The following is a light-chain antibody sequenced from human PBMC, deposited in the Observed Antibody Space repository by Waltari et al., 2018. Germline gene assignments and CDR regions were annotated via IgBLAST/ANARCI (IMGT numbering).Light chain of an antibody. V-gene: IGLV3-21*04. CDR2: YDS. J-gene: IGLJ3*02. CDR1: NIGSKS. CDR3: QVWDSSSDHGV. Sequence: SYVLTQPPSVSVAPGKTARITCGGNNIGSKSVHWYQQKPGQAPVLVIYYDSDRPSGIPERFSGSNSGNTATLTISRVEAGDEADDYCQVWDSSSDHGVFGGGTKLTVL.